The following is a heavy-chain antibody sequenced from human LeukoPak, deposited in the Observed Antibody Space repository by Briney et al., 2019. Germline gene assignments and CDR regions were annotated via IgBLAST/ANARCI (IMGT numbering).Heavy chain of an antibody. CDR2: IRRDGTT. CDR3: ARDAGQATPFDY. D-gene: IGHD2-15*01. Sequence: PGGSLRLSCAASGFTLSSYWIHWVRQAPGKGLVWVSLIRRDGTTDFAASVQGRFTMSRDNARNTLYLQMNSLGAEDTAVYYCARDAGQATPFDYWGPGTLVTVSS. J-gene: IGHJ4*02. V-gene: IGHV3-74*01. CDR1: GFTLSSYW.